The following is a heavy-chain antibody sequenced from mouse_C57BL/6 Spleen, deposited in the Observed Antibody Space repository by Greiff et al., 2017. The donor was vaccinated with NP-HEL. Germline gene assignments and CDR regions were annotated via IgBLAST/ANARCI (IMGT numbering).Heavy chain of an antibody. CDR1: GYTFTSYW. V-gene: IGHV1-80*01. CDR3: ARWGSYYWYFDV. CDR2: IYPGDGDT. Sequence: VQLQQPGAELVKPGASVKLSCKASGYTFTSYWMHWVKQRPGKGLEWIGQIYPGDGDTNYNGKFKGKATLTADKSSSTAYMQLSSLTSEDSAVYFCARWGSYYWYFDVWGTGTTVTVSS. D-gene: IGHD1-1*02. J-gene: IGHJ1*03.